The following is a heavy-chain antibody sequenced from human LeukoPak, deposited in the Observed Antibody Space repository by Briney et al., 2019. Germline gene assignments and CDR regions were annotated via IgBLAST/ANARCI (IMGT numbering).Heavy chain of an antibody. J-gene: IGHJ6*03. CDR2: INHSGST. CDR1: GGSFSGYY. CDR3: ARSGYSSSWYIRSHYYYYYMDV. Sequence: SETLSLTSAVYGGSFSGYYWSWIRQPPGKGLEWIGEINHSGSTNYNPSLKSRVTISVDTSKNQFSLKLSSVTAADTAVYYCARSGYSSSWYIRSHYYYYYMDVWGKGTTVTVSS. D-gene: IGHD6-13*01. V-gene: IGHV4-34*01.